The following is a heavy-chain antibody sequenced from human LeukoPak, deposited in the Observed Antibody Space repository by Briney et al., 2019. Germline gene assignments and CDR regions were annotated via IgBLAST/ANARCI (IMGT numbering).Heavy chain of an antibody. CDR1: GFTFSDYE. J-gene: IGHJ6*02. CDR3: ARHQLSSYYGMDV. V-gene: IGHV3-66*04. D-gene: IGHD2-2*01. Sequence: GGSLRLSCAASGFTFSDYEMNWVRQAPGKGLEWVSVIYSDGTTYYADSVKGRFTISRDNSKNTLYLQMNSLRAEDTAVYYCARHQLSSYYGMDVWGQGTTVTVSS. CDR2: IYSDGTT.